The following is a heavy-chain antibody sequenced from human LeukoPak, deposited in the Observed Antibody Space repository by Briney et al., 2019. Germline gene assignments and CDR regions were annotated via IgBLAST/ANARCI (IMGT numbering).Heavy chain of an antibody. V-gene: IGHV3-9*01. J-gene: IGHJ5*02. CDR1: GFTFDDYA. Sequence: GRSLRLSCAASGFTFDDYAMHWVRQAPGKGLEWVSGISWNSGSIGYADSVKGRFTISRDNAKNSLYLQMNSLRAEDTALYYCAKAGTGSYYRDNWFDPWGQGTLVTVSS. D-gene: IGHD3-10*01. CDR3: AKAGTGSYYRDNWFDP. CDR2: ISWNSGSI.